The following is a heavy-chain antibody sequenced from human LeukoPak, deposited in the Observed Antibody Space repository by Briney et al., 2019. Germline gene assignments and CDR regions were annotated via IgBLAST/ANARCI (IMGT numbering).Heavy chain of an antibody. D-gene: IGHD3-16*01. CDR3: ARDGGISRYEFDY. J-gene: IGHJ4*02. V-gene: IGHV1-69*13. CDR2: IIPIFGTA. CDR1: GGTFSSYA. Sequence: ASVKVSCKASGGTFSSYAISWVRQAPGQGLEWMGGIIPIFGTANYAQKFQGRVTITADESTSTAYMELSRLGSDDTAVYYCARDGGISRYEFDYWGQGSLVTVSS.